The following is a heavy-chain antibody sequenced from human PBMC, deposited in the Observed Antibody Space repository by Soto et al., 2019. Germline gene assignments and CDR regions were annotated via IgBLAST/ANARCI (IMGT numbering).Heavy chain of an antibody. CDR1: GFTFSSYG. Sequence: GGSLRLSCAASGFTFSSYGMHWVRQAPGKGLEWVAVISYDGRNKYYADSVKGRFTISRDNSKNTLYLQMNSLRAEDTAVYYCAKDHGILRYFDWLYYYGMDVWGQGTTVTVSS. CDR2: ISYDGRNK. J-gene: IGHJ6*02. CDR3: AKDHGILRYFDWLYYYGMDV. V-gene: IGHV3-30*18. D-gene: IGHD3-9*01.